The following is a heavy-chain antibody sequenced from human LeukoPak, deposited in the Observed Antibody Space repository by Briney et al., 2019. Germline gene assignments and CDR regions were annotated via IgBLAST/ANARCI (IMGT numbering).Heavy chain of an antibody. CDR1: GFTFSSYW. Sequence: GGSLRPSCAASGFTFSSYWMSWVRQAPGKGLEWVANMKQDGSEKYYMDSVKGRFTISRDNAKNSLDLQMNSLRVEDTAVYYCARSLAAGFDIWGQGTIVTVSS. CDR3: ARSLAAGFDI. V-gene: IGHV3-7*04. J-gene: IGHJ3*02. CDR2: MKQDGSEK. D-gene: IGHD6-25*01.